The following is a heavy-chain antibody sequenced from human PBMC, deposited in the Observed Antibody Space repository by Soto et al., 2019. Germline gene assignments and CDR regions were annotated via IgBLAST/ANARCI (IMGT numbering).Heavy chain of an antibody. J-gene: IGHJ5*02. CDR1: GGTFSSYA. V-gene: IGHV1-69*01. CDR2: IIPFFGTA. Sequence: QVQLVQSGAEVKKPGSSVKVSCKASGGTFSSYAISWVRQAPGQGLEWMGGIIPFFGTANFAQKVQDRVTMAADESTSTAYMELSILRAEDTAVYYCARVGYSGYDLGGRETPFRPHASWGQGTLVTVSS. CDR3: ARVGYSGYDLGGRETPFRPHAS. D-gene: IGHD5-12*01.